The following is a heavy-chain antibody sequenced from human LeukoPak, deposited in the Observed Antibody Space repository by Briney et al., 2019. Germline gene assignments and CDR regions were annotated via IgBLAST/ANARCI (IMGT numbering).Heavy chain of an antibody. J-gene: IGHJ4*02. CDR2: MYYSGST. CDR1: GGAVTGSTYY. V-gene: IGHV4-39*01. D-gene: IGHD3-22*01. CDR3: ARHYYDNTGYYYLDY. Sequence: SETLSLTSNVSGGAVTGSTYYWAWIRQPPGKGLEWIGSMYYSGSTYYNPSLKSRVTISVDTSKNQFSLKLSSVTAADTATYHCARHYYDNTGYYYLDYWGQGTLVTVSS.